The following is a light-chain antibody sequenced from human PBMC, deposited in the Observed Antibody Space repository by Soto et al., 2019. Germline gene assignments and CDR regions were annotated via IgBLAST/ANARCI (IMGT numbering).Light chain of an antibody. CDR3: QVWDPTSDHLYV. CDR1: HIGRET. J-gene: IGLJ1*01. CDR2: DDK. V-gene: IGLV3-21*02. Sequence: SYELSQPPSVSVAPGQTARISCGGKHIGRETVHWYQQQPGQAPVLVVYDDKDRPSGIPERFSGSKSGNTATLTISRVEAGDEADYYCQVWDPTSDHLYVFGTGTKVTVL.